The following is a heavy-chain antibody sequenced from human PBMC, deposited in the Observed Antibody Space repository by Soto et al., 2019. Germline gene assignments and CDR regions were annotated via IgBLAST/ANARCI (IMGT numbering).Heavy chain of an antibody. CDR1: GGSISSSSSF. CDR2: IYYSGGT. CDR3: ARRYGGNLDY. J-gene: IGHJ4*02. D-gene: IGHD1-26*01. V-gene: IGHV4-61*05. Sequence: PSETLSLTCTVSGGSISSSSSFWGWIRQPPGKGLEWIGYIYYSGGTNYNPSLKSRVTISVDSSKNHFSLKLSSVTAADTAVYYCARRYGGNLDYWGQGTLVTVSS.